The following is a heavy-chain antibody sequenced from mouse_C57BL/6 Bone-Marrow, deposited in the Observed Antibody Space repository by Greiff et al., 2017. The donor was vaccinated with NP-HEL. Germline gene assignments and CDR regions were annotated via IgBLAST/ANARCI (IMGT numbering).Heavy chain of an antibody. CDR3: ARENIVRGDY. J-gene: IGHJ2*01. V-gene: IGHV1-69*01. Sequence: QVQLQQPGAELVMPGASVKLSCKASGYTFTSYWMHWVKQRPGQGLEWIGEIDPSDSYTNYNQKFKGKSTLTVDKSSSTAYMQLSSLTSEDSAVYYCARENIVRGDYWGQGTTLTVSS. CDR2: IDPSDSYT. D-gene: IGHD2-14*01. CDR1: GYTFTSYW.